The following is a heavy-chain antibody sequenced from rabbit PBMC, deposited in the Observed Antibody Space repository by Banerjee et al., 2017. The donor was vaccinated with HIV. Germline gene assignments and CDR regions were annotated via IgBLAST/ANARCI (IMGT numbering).Heavy chain of an antibody. CDR2: IGTGSGST. D-gene: IGHD8-1*01. J-gene: IGHJ6*01. CDR3: ARDTGTSFSTYGMDL. CDR1: GFSFSAGYY. Sequence: VESGGGLVKPGASLTLTCKASGFSFSAGYYACWVRQAPGKGLEWIGCIGTGSGSTWYASWVNGRFTISKTSSTTVTLQMTSLTAADTATYFCARDTGTSFSTYGMDLWGQGTLVTVS. V-gene: IGHV1S40*01.